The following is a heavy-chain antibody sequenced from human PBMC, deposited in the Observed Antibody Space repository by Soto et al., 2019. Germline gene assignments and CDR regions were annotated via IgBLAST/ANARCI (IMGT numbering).Heavy chain of an antibody. V-gene: IGHV4-31*03. D-gene: IGHD6-19*01. CDR2: IYYSGST. J-gene: IGHJ5*02. CDR3: ARAGWYGPPMRNQRVNNWFDP. Sequence: SQTLSLTCTVSGGSISSGGYYWSWIRQHPGKGLEWIGYIYYSGSTYYNPSLKSRVTISVDTSKNQFSLKLSSVTAADTAVYYCARAGWYGPPMRNQRVNNWFDPWGQGTLVTVSS. CDR1: GGSISSGGYY.